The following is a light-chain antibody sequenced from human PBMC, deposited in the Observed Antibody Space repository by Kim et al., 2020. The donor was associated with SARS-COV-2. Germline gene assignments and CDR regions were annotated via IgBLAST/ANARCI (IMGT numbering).Light chain of an antibody. J-gene: IGKJ2*03. CDR2: WAS. CDR3: QQYYSTPPS. V-gene: IGKV4-1*01. Sequence: RAHLNCKSGQTVLYNSNNTNYLAWYHQKPGQAPKLLIYWASIRESGVSDRFSGSGSETDFTLSISSLLAEDVAVYSCQQYYSTPPSFGQGTKLEI. CDR1: QTVLYNSNNTNY.